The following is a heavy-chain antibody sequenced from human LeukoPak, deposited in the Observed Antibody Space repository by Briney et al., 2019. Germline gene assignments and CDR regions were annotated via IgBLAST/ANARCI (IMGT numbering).Heavy chain of an antibody. CDR1: GGSISSDGYS. J-gene: IGHJ4*02. D-gene: IGHD4-17*01. CDR3: ARSTPVTYNFDY. V-gene: IGHV4-30-2*01. CDR2: MYHSGST. Sequence: SETLSLTCAVSGGSISSDGYSWSWIRQPPGKGLEWIGYMYHSGSTYYNPSLKSPVTMSVDRSKNQFSLKLTSVTAANTAVYYCARSTPVTYNFDYWGQGTLVTVSS.